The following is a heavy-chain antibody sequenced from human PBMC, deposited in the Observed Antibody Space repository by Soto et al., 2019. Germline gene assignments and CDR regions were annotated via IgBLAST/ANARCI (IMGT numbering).Heavy chain of an antibody. CDR3: ASSSGWYHGDYYYGMDV. D-gene: IGHD6-19*01. CDR1: GFTFSSYE. CDR2: ISSSGSTI. J-gene: IGHJ6*02. Sequence: GGSLRLSCAASGFTFSSYEMNWVRQAPGKGLEWVSYISSSGSTIYYADSVKGRFTISRDNAKNSLYLQMNSLRAEDTAVYYCASSSGWYHGDYYYGMDVWGQGTTVTVSS. V-gene: IGHV3-48*03.